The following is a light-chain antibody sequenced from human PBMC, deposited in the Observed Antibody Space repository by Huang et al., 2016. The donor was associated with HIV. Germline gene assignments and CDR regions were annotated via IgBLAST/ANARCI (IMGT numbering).Light chain of an antibody. V-gene: IGKV2-28*01. CDR3: MQAIQSPWT. J-gene: IGKJ1*01. CDR1: QSLLHSNGYTY. Sequence: DIVMNQSPLSLPVTPGEPASISCRSSQSLLHSNGYTYLDWYLQKPGQSPQLLIYAGANRAAGVPDRFIGSGSGTDFTLKISRVEAEDVGVYYCMQAIQSPWTFGQGTKVEIK. CDR2: AGA.